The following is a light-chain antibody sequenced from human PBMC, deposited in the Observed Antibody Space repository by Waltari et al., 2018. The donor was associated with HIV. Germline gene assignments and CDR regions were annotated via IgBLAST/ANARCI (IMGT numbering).Light chain of an antibody. CDR2: EVT. J-gene: IGLJ2*01. V-gene: IGLV2-23*02. CDR1: FSAVGSYNL. CDR3: CSYAGSRIHVV. Sequence: SALTQPASVSGSPGQSIPISCTGTFSAVGSYNLVSWYQKHPGEAPKIMIYEVTKRPSGVSSRFSGSKSGNTASLTISGLQAEDEADYYCCSYAGSRIHVVFGGGTKLTVL.